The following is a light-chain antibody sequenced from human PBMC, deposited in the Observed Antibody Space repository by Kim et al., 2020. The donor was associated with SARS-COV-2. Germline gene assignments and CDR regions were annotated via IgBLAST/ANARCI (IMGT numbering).Light chain of an antibody. CDR2: RDS. CDR1: NIGSKN. J-gene: IGLJ3*02. Sequence: SYELTQPLSVSVALGQTARINCWGDNIGSKNLHWYQQNPGQAPVLVIYRDSNRPSRLPERFSGSNSGHTATLTLSSAQAGDEADDYCQVWDSSNVFGGGT. V-gene: IGLV3-9*01. CDR3: QVWDSSNV.